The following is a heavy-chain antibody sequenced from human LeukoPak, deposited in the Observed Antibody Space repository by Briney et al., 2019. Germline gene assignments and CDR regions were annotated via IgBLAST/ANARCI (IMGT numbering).Heavy chain of an antibody. CDR2: IHYSGST. J-gene: IGHJ6*03. CDR1: GGSINNYY. CDR3: AREGGSSSSYYYYMDV. V-gene: IGHV4-59*01. D-gene: IGHD6-6*01. Sequence: SETLSLTCTVSGGSINNYYWSWIRQPPGKGLEWIGYIHYSGSTNYNPSLKSRVTISVDTSKNEFSLKVRSVTAADTAVYYCAREGGSSSSYYYYMDVWGKGTTVTVSS.